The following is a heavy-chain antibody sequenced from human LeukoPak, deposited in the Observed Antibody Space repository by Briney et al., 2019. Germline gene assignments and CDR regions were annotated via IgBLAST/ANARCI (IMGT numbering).Heavy chain of an antibody. CDR1: GGSISSYY. CDR2: IYYSGYT. V-gene: IGHV4-59*01. Sequence: SETLSLTCTVSGGSISSYYWSWIRQPPGKGLEWIGCIYYSGYTNYKSSLKSRVTISVDTSKNQFSLKLSSVTAADTAVYYCARTTMARGTYYMDVWGKGTTVTVSS. J-gene: IGHJ6*03. D-gene: IGHD3-10*01. CDR3: ARTTMARGTYYMDV.